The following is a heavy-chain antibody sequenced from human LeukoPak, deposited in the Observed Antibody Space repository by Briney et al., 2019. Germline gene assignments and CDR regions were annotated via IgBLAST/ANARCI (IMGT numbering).Heavy chain of an antibody. CDR3: ARTNWGGDYFDY. J-gene: IGHJ4*02. CDR2: IYFDGST. Sequence: SETLSLTCTISGGSIDTYNYYWGWIRQPPGKGLEWIGSIYFDGSTYYNPSLKSRVTISLHTSNNQFSLKLRSVTTADTAVYYCARTNWGGDYFDYWGQGTLVTVSS. V-gene: IGHV4-39*07. D-gene: IGHD7-27*01. CDR1: GGSIDTYNYY.